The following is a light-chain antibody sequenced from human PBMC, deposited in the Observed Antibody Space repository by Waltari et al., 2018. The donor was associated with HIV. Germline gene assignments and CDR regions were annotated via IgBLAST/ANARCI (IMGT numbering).Light chain of an antibody. CDR2: TAS. CDR1: QNITNY. Sequence: DIQLTQSPSSLSASVGDRVTITCRSSQNITNYLNWYQLKPGKAPKLLIYTASSLQSGVPSRFSGSGSGTDFSLTISSLQPEDFATYYCQQTYSILTFGGGTKVEIK. J-gene: IGKJ4*01. CDR3: QQTYSILT. V-gene: IGKV1-39*01.